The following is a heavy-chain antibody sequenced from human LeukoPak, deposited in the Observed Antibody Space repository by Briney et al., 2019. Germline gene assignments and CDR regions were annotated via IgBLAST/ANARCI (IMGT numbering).Heavy chain of an antibody. CDR2: IYYSGST. V-gene: IGHV4-31*03. Sequence: SETLSLTCTVSGGSISSGGYYWSWIRQHPRKGLEWIGYIYYSGSTYYNPSLKSRVTISVDMSKNQFSLKLSSVTAADTAVYYCASSSSWSGFDYWGQGTLVTVSS. D-gene: IGHD6-13*01. CDR1: GGSISSGGYY. CDR3: ASSSSWSGFDY. J-gene: IGHJ4*02.